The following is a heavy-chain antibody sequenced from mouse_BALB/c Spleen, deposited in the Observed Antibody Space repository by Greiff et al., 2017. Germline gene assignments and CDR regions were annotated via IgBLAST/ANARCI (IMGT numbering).Heavy chain of an antibody. V-gene: IGHV5-4*02. J-gene: IGHJ4*01. D-gene: IGHD1-1*01. Sequence: EVKVVESGGGLVKPGGSLKLSCAASGFTFSDYYMYWVRQTPEKRLEWVATISDGGSYTYYPDSVKGRFTISRDNAKNNLYLQMSSLKSEDTAMYYCAREILRNYYAMDYWGQGTSVTVSS. CDR3: AREILRNYYAMDY. CDR2: ISDGGSYT. CDR1: GFTFSDYY.